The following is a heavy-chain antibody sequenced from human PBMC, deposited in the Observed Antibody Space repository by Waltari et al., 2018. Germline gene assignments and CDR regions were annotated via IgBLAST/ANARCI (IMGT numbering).Heavy chain of an antibody. J-gene: IGHJ4*02. CDR3: ARGLPVVVVAANLPYFDY. V-gene: IGHV4-34*01. D-gene: IGHD2-15*01. CDR2: INHSGST. CDR1: GGSFSGYY. Sequence: QVQLQQWGAGLLKPSETLSLTCAVYGGSFSGYYWSWIRQPPGKGLEWIGEINHSGSTTYNPSLKSRVTISVDTSKNQFSRKLSSVTAADTAVYYCARGLPVVVVAANLPYFDYWGQGTLVTVSS.